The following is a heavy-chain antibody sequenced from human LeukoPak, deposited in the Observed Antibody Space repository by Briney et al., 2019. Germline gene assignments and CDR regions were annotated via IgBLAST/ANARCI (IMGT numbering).Heavy chain of an antibody. V-gene: IGHV1-2*02. CDR3: ARVPL. CDR2: IDTNNGGT. Sequence: ASVQVSCKASGYTFIGYYIHWVRQAPGQGLEWMGWIDTNNGGTNYAQKFQGRVTMTRDTSISTTYMELSSLRGDDTAVYYCARVPLWGQGTLVTVSS. CDR1: GYTFIGYY. J-gene: IGHJ4*02.